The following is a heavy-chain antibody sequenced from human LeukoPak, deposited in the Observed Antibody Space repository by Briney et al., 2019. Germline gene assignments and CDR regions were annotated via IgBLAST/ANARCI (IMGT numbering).Heavy chain of an antibody. CDR1: GGSISSSNW. CDR2: IYHTGTI. V-gene: IGHV4-4*02. Sequence: SGTLSLTCAVSGGSISSSNWWSWVRQPPGKGLEWIGEIYHTGTIKYNPSLKSRVTISVDKSKNQFSLNLIPVTAADTAVYYCARDGSEDYYDRSGYYTFFDSWGQGTLVTVSS. CDR3: ARDGSEDYYDRSGYYTFFDS. D-gene: IGHD3-22*01. J-gene: IGHJ4*02.